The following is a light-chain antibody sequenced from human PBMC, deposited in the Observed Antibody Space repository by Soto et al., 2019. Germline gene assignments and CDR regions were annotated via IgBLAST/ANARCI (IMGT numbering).Light chain of an antibody. CDR1: SSDVGGYNS. Sequence: QSALTQPASVSGSPGQSIIISCTGTSSDVGGYNSVSWYQQHPGKAPKLVIYDVTKRPSGVSNRFSGSKSGNTASLTISGLQAEDEANYYCSSFTSTSAVVFGGGTKVTVL. CDR3: SSFTSTSAVV. V-gene: IGLV2-14*01. CDR2: DVT. J-gene: IGLJ2*01.